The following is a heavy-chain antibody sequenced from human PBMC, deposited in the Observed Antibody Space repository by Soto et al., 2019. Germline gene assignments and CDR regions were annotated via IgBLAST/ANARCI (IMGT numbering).Heavy chain of an antibody. J-gene: IGHJ4*02. Sequence: QVHLVQSGAEVKKPVASVKVSCKASGYTFTNYYIHWVRQAPGQGLEWLGIIRPSGGRTEYAQRFQGRVTMTRDTSTSTVYMELTSLTSEHTAVYYCARDPNESYYFDYWGQGTLVTVSS. D-gene: IGHD5-18*01. V-gene: IGHV1-46*01. CDR3: ARDPNESYYFDY. CDR1: GYTFTNYY. CDR2: IRPSGGRT.